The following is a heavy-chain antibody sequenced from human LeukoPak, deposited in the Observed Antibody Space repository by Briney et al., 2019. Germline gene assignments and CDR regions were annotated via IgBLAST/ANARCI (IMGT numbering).Heavy chain of an antibody. D-gene: IGHD6-13*01. V-gene: IGHV3-30*18. CDR1: GFTFSSYG. Sequence: GRSLRLSCAASGFTFSSYGMHWVRQAPGKGLEWVAVISYDGNNQYYADSAKGRFTISRDNSKNSLYLQMNSLRDEDTAVYYCAKSTLIGGKYSSSWYYFDYWGQGTLVTVSS. J-gene: IGHJ4*02. CDR2: ISYDGNNQ. CDR3: AKSTLIGGKYSSSWYYFDY.